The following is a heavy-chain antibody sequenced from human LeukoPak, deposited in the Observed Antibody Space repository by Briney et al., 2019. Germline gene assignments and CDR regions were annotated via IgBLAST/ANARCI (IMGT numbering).Heavy chain of an antibody. CDR1: GFTFDDYA. CDR3: AKDSTAMIVAPDGY. CDR2: ISWNSGSI. V-gene: IGHV3-9*03. Sequence: GGSLRPSGAASGFTFDDYAMHWVRQAPGKGLEWVSGISWNSGSIGYADSVKGRFTISRDNAKNSLYLQMNSLRAEDMALYYCAKDSTAMIVAPDGYWGQGTLVTVSS. J-gene: IGHJ4*02. D-gene: IGHD3-22*01.